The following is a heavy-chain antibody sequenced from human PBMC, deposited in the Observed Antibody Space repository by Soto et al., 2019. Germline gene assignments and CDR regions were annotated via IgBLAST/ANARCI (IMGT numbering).Heavy chain of an antibody. CDR1: GGTFSSYT. Sequence: QVQLVQSGAEVKKPGSSVKVSCKASGGTFSSYTISWVRQAPGQGLEWMGRIIPILGIANYAQKCQGRVTITADKSTNTEYMELSSLRSEEPVAYYCGRDVPSAARLCPWSFDFLGQASLVNVTS. CDR3: GRDVPSAARLCPWSFDF. D-gene: IGHD6-6*01. J-gene: IGHJ4*02. CDR2: IIPILGIA. V-gene: IGHV1-69*08.